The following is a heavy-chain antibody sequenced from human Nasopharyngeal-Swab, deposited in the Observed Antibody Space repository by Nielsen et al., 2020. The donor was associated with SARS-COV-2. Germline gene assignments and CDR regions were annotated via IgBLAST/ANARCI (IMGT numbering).Heavy chain of an antibody. J-gene: IGHJ4*02. Sequence: GGSLRLSCAASGFTVSSNYMSWVRQAPGKGLEWVSVIYSGGSTYYADSVKGRFTISRDNSKNTLYLQMNSLRAEDTAVYYCAAAIWFGELLGSYWGQGTLVTVSS. CDR2: IYSGGST. V-gene: IGHV3-53*01. CDR3: AAAIWFGELLGSY. D-gene: IGHD3-10*01. CDR1: GFTVSSNY.